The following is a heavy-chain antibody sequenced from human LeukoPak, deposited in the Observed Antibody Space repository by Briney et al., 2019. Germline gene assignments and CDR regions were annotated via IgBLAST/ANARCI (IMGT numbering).Heavy chain of an antibody. V-gene: IGHV3-21*01. J-gene: IGHJ4*02. CDR2: ISSSSSYI. CDR1: GFTFSSYW. CDR3: ARDPSRSFIDY. D-gene: IGHD1-26*01. Sequence: GGSLRPSCAASGFTFSSYWMHWVRQAPGKGLEWVSSISSSSSYIYYADSVKGRFTISRDNAKNTLYLQMNSLRAEDTAVYYCARDPSRSFIDYWGQGTLVTVSS.